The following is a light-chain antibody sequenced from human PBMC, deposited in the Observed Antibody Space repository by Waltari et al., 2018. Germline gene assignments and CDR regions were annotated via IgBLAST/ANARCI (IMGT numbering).Light chain of an antibody. Sequence: QSALTQPASVSGSPGQSITISCTGTSIDVGGYNYVSWYQQHPGKPPKLMIYDVSNRPSGVSNRFSGSKSGNTASLTISGLQAEDEADYYCSSFTISSTWVFGGGTKLTVL. CDR2: DVS. J-gene: IGLJ3*02. CDR3: SSFTISSTWV. V-gene: IGLV2-14*01. CDR1: SIDVGGYNY.